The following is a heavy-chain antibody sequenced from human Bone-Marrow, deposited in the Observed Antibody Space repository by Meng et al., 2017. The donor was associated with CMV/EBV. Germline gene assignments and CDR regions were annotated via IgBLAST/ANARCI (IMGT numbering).Heavy chain of an antibody. CDR1: GGSFSGYY. V-gene: IGHV4-34*01. J-gene: IGHJ4*02. D-gene: IGHD3-22*01. CDR3: ARALGYYYDSSGYPFDY. Sequence: VPLQQCGAGLLKPSETLSLTCAGYGGSFSGYYWGWIRQPPGKGLEWIGEINHSGSTNYNPSLKSRVTISVDTSKNQFSLKLSSVTAADTAVYYCARALGYYYDSSGYPFDYWGQGTLVTVSS. CDR2: INHSGST.